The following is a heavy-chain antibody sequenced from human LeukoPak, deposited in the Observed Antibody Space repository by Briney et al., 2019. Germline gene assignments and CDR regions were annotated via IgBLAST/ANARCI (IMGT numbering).Heavy chain of an antibody. CDR2: INPNSGGT. Sequence: ASVKVSCKASGYTFTDYYMHWVRQAPGQGLEWMGWINPNSGGTNYAQKFQGSVTMTRDTSIRTAYMELSSLRSEDTAVYYCATPYSSLALWGQGTLVTVSS. D-gene: IGHD6-6*01. V-gene: IGHV1-2*02. CDR3: ATPYSSLAL. J-gene: IGHJ4*02. CDR1: GYTFTDYY.